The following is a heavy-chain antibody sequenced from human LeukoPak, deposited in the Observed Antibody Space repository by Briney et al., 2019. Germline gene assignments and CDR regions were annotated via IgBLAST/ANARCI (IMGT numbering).Heavy chain of an antibody. CDR3: ANSANYGGNSGYFDY. J-gene: IGHJ4*02. CDR1: GGSISSSSYY. Sequence: PSETLSLTCTVSGGSISSSSYYWGWIRQPPGKGLEWIGSIYYSGNTYYNPSLKSRVTISIDTSRNQFSLRLSSVTAADTAVYYCANSANYGGNSGYFDYWGQGTLVTVSS. D-gene: IGHD4-23*01. V-gene: IGHV4-39*01. CDR2: IYYSGNT.